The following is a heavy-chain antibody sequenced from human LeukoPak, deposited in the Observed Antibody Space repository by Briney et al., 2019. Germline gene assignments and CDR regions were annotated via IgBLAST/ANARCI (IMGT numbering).Heavy chain of an antibody. D-gene: IGHD3-10*01. V-gene: IGHV1-2*02. J-gene: IGHJ4*02. CDR3: ARDRLLWFGERLDY. CDR2: INPNSGGT. CDR1: GYTFTSYG. Sequence: ASVKVSCKASGYTFTSYGISWVRQAPGQGLEWMGWINPNSGGTNYAQKFQGRVTMSRDTSISTAYMELSRLRSDDTAVYYCARDRLLWFGERLDYWGQGTLVTVSS.